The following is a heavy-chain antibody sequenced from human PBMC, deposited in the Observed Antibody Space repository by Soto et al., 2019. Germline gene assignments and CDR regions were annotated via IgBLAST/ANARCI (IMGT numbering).Heavy chain of an antibody. V-gene: IGHV1-18*01. Sequence: ASVKVSCKASGYTFTSYGISWVRQAPGRGLEWMGWISAYNGNTNYAQKLQGRVAMTTDTSTSTAYMELRSLRSDYTTVYYCARPPRRSHPWFYPRGQESLVTVSS. CDR2: ISAYNGNT. J-gene: IGHJ5*02. CDR3: ARPPRRSHPWFYP. D-gene: IGHD1-26*01. CDR1: GYTFTSYG.